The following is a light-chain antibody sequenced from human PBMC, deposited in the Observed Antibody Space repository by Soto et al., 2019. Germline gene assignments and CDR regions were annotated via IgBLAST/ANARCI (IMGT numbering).Light chain of an antibody. V-gene: IGKV1-39*01. CDR3: QQSYSTPGLT. CDR1: QSISSY. J-gene: IGKJ4*01. CDR2: AAS. Sequence: DIQMTQSPSSLSASVGDRATITCRASQSISSYLNWYQQKPGKAPKLLIYAASSLQSGVPSRFSGSGSGTDFTLTISSLQPEDFATYYCQQSYSTPGLTFGGGTKVDIK.